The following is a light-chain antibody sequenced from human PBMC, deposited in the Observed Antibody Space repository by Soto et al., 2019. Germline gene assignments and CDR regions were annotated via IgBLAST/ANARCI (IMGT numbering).Light chain of an antibody. V-gene: IGLV2-14*01. Sequence: QSVLTQPASVSGSPGQSITISCTGTSSDVGGYNYVSWYQQHPGKAPKLMIYDVSNRPSGVSNRFSGSKSGNTASLTISGLQAEDEADYYCQAWDSSTAVFGTGTKLTVL. CDR2: DVS. CDR1: SSDVGGYNY. J-gene: IGLJ1*01. CDR3: QAWDSSTAV.